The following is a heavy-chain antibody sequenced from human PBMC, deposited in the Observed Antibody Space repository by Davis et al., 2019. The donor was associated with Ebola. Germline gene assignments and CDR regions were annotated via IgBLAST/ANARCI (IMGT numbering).Heavy chain of an antibody. D-gene: IGHD6-19*01. CDR2: IRSKANSYAT. Sequence: GESLKISCAASGFTFSGSAMHWVRQASGKGLEWVGRIRSKANSYATAYAASVKGRFTIPRDDSKNTAYLQMNSLKTEDTAVYYCTRPGYSSGRDYWGQGTLVTVSS. V-gene: IGHV3-73*01. CDR3: TRPGYSSGRDY. J-gene: IGHJ4*02. CDR1: GFTFSGSA.